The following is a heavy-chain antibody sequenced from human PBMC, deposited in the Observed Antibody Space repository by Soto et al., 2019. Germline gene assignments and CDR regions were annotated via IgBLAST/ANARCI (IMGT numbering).Heavy chain of an antibody. V-gene: IGHV3-74*01. Sequence: EVQLVESGGGLVQPGGSLRLSCAASGFTFSTYWMHWVRQAPGKGLVWVSRTNEDGSTINYADSVKGRFTISRDNVKNSLYIERNGGGAEDTFLYYGKREGGGGGGYWGQGTLVTVSS. D-gene: IGHD3-16*01. CDR3: KREGGGGGGY. J-gene: IGHJ4*02. CDR2: TNEDGSTI. CDR1: GFTFSTYW.